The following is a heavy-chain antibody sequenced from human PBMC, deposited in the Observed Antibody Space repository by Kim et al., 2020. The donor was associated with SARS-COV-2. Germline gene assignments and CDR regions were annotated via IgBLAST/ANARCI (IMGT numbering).Heavy chain of an antibody. V-gene: IGHV3-15*01. Sequence: KDHAAPVKGRFTISREDSKNTRYLQMNSLKTEDTAVYYCTTDGRVGAFDIWGQGTMVTVSS. J-gene: IGHJ3*02. D-gene: IGHD3-16*01. CDR3: TTDGRVGAFDI. CDR2: K.